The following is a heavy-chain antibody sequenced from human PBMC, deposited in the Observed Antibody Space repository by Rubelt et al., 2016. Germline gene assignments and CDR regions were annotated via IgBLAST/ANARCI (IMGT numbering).Heavy chain of an antibody. J-gene: IGHJ4*02. CDR3: ARAKIAARPFDC. V-gene: IGHV3-53*01. D-gene: IGHD6-6*01. CDR2: IHSGGST. Sequence: EVQLVESGGGLIQPGGSLRLSCAASGLTVSSNYMTWVRQVPGKGLEWVSIIHSGGSTYYADSVKGRFTISRDDSKNTLYLQRNSLRAEDTAVYYCARAKIAARPFDCWGPGTLVTVSS. CDR1: GLTVSSNY.